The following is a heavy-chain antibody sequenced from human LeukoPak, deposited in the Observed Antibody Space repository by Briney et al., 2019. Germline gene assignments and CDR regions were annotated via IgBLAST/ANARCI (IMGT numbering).Heavy chain of an antibody. CDR3: ARDLQCGGDCHYDALDI. J-gene: IGHJ3*02. Sequence: GGSLRLSCAASGFTFSNYWMNWVRQAPGKGLEWVANIKEDGSEKYYVDSVRGRFTISRGNAKNSLYLQMSSLRAEDAAVYYCARDLQCGGDCHYDALDIWGQGTMVTVSS. V-gene: IGHV3-7*01. CDR2: IKEDGSEK. D-gene: IGHD2-21*02. CDR1: GFTFSNYW.